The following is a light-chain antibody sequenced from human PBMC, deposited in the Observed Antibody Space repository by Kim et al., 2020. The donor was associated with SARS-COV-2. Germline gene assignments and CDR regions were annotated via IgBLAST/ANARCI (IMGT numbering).Light chain of an antibody. J-gene: IGKJ2*01. CDR2: GAF. CDR1: QTINNNF. Sequence: SLSPGERATLACRASQTINNNFLAWYQQARGQAPRLLIYGAFTRATGIPDRFRGGRSGTDFTLTISRLEPEDFVVYFCQQYSSSPTFGQGTKLEI. CDR3: QQYSSSPT. V-gene: IGKV3-20*01.